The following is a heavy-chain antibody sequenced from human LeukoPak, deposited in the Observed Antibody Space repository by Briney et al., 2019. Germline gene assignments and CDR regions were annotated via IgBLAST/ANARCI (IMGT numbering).Heavy chain of an antibody. J-gene: IGHJ3*02. D-gene: IGHD2-2*01. CDR2: IKQDGSEK. CDR1: GFTFSSYA. V-gene: IGHV3-7*03. CDR3: ARTSYCSSTSCYEGAFDI. Sequence: PGGSLRLSCAASGFTFSSYAMSWVRQAPGKGLEWVANIKQDGSEKYYVDSVKGRFTISRDNAKNSLYLQMNSLRAEDTAVYYCARTSYCSSTSCYEGAFDIWGQGTMVTVSS.